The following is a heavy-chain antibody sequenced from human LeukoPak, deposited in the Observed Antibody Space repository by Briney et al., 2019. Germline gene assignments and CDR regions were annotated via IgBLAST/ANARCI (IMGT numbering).Heavy chain of an antibody. CDR1: GGSISSYY. J-gene: IGHJ4*02. D-gene: IGHD6-6*01. CDR2: IHYSGST. V-gene: IGHV4-59*01. Sequence: SETLSLTCTVPGGSISSYYWGWIRQPPGKGLEWIGDIHYSGSTNYNPSLKSRVTISVDTSKNQFSLKLTSVTAADTAVYYCARWGSYSSSSTFGYWGQGTLVTVSS. CDR3: ARWGSYSSSSTFGY.